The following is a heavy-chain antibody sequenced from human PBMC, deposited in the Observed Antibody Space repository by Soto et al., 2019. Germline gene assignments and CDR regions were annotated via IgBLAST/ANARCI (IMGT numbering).Heavy chain of an antibody. D-gene: IGHD6-19*01. CDR2: IYYSGST. Sequence: SETLSLTCTVSGGSISSYYWSWIWQPPGKGLEWIGYIYYSGSTNYNPSLKSRVTISVDTSKNQFSLKLSSVTAADTAVYYCARDQYSSGYRMMDVWGQGTTVTVSS. V-gene: IGHV4-59*01. J-gene: IGHJ6*02. CDR1: GGSISSYY. CDR3: ARDQYSSGYRMMDV.